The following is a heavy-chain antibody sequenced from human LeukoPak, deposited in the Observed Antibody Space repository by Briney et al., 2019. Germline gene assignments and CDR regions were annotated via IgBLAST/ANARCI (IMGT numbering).Heavy chain of an antibody. J-gene: IGHJ4*02. Sequence: GGSLRLSCAASGFTFNTYGMHWVRQAPGKGLEWVAVISYDGGNKYYADSVKGRFTISRENSKNTLYLQMNSLRAEDTAVYYCAKAFGWELTDSVDYWGQGTLVTVSS. CDR2: ISYDGGNK. CDR1: GFTFNTYG. V-gene: IGHV3-30*18. D-gene: IGHD1-26*01. CDR3: AKAFGWELTDSVDY.